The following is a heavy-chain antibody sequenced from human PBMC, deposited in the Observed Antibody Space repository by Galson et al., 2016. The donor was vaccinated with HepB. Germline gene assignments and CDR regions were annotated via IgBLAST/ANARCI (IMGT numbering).Heavy chain of an antibody. CDR3: ARITHYYGSGNRDGFDI. Sequence: PALVKPTQTLTLTCTFSGFSLTTSGMCVSWIRQPPGKALEWLALVAWDDDKDYSTSLKTRLTISKDISKNQVVLTMTNMDPVDTATYYCARITHYYGSGNRDGFDIWGQGTKVIVS. V-gene: IGHV2-70*01. J-gene: IGHJ3*02. CDR2: VAWDDDK. D-gene: IGHD3-10*01. CDR1: GFSLTTSGMC.